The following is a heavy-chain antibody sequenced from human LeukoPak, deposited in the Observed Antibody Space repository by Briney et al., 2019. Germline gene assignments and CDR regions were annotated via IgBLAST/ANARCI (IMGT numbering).Heavy chain of an antibody. Sequence: GGSLRLSCAASGFTFSSYAMNWVRQAPGKGLEWVSDISGSGDMTYYADSVKGRFTISRDNSKNTVYLQMNGLRAEDTAVYFCATSQNNAVYYYGMDVWGQGTTVTVSS. CDR2: ISGSGDMT. CDR1: GFTFSSYA. V-gene: IGHV3-23*01. CDR3: ATSQNNAVYYYGMDV. J-gene: IGHJ6*02. D-gene: IGHD2/OR15-2a*01.